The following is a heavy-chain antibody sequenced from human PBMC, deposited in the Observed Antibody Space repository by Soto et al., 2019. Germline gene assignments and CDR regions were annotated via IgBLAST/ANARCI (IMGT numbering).Heavy chain of an antibody. CDR2: IYYSGST. D-gene: IGHD6-13*01. CDR1: GGSISSSSYY. CDR3: ARVYSSSWYWFDY. V-gene: IGHV4-39*01. Sequence: SETLSLTCTVPGGSISSSSYYWGWIRQPPGKGLEWIGSIYYSGSTYYNPSLKSRVTISVDTSKNQFSLKLSSVTAADTAVYYCARVYSSSWYWFDYWGQGTLVTVSS. J-gene: IGHJ4*02.